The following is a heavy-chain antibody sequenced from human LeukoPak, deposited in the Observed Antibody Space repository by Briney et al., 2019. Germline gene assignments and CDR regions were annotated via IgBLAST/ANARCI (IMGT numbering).Heavy chain of an antibody. Sequence: SETLSLTCTVSGGSISSYYWSWIRQPPGKGLEWIGYINYSGSTNYIPSLKSRVTMSVDTSKNQFSLELSSVIAADTAVYYCARCSNPAANNYYYYYGMDVWGQGTTVTVSS. D-gene: IGHD2-2*01. V-gene: IGHV4-59*01. CDR3: ARCSNPAANNYYYYYGMDV. CDR2: INYSGST. J-gene: IGHJ6*02. CDR1: GGSISSYY.